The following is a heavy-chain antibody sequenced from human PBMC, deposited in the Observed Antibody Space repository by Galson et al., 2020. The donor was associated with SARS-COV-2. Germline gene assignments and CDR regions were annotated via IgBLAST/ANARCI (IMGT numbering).Heavy chain of an antibody. CDR3: AHRHGTGYFDI. V-gene: IGHV2-5*01. CDR2: IYWNDEQ. Sequence: SGPTLVQPTQTLTLTCTFPGLSRSTSGVAVGWIRQPPGRALEWLAVIYWNDEQRYSPSLKNSLTITKDTSKNQVVLTVTNVEPVDTGTYFCAHRHGTGYFDIWGRGILVTVSS. CDR1: GLSRSTSGVA. J-gene: IGHJ2*01. D-gene: IGHD2-21*02.